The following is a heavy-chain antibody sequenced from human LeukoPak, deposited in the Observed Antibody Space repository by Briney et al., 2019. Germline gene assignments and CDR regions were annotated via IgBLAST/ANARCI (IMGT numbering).Heavy chain of an antibody. CDR3: TKALTDSSSSYFDN. CDR2: ISWNSGSI. Sequence: GGSLRLSCAASGFTFDDYAMHWVRQPPGKGLEWVSGISWNSGSIGYAYSVKGRFTISRDNAKNSLYLQMNSLRAEDMALYYCTKALTDSSSSYFDNWGQGTLVTVSS. J-gene: IGHJ4*02. CDR1: GFTFDDYA. V-gene: IGHV3-9*03. D-gene: IGHD6-6*01.